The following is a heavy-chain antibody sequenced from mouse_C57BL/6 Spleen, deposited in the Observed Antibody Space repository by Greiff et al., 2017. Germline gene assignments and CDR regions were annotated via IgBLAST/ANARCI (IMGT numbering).Heavy chain of an antibody. Sequence: QVQLQQPGAELVKPGASVKLSCKASGYTFTSYWMHWVKQRPGQGLEWIGMIHPNSGSTNYNEKLKSKATLTVDKSSSTAYMQLSSLTSEDSAVYYCARGTGGQLDYWGQGTTLTVSS. CDR3: ARGTGGQLDY. V-gene: IGHV1-64*01. J-gene: IGHJ2*01. D-gene: IGHD3-3*01. CDR1: GYTFTSYW. CDR2: IHPNSGST.